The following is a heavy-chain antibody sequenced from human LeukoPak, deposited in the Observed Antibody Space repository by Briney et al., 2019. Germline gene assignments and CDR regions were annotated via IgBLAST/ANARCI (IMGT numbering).Heavy chain of an antibody. Sequence: SVKVSCKASGYTFTGYYMHWVRQAPGQGLEWMGRIIPILGIANYAQKFQGRVTITADKSTSTAYMELSSLRSEDTAVYYCARDIDLEAFDIWGQGTMVTVSS. CDR2: IIPILGIA. D-gene: IGHD2-15*01. V-gene: IGHV1-69*04. J-gene: IGHJ3*02. CDR1: GYTFTGYY. CDR3: ARDIDLEAFDI.